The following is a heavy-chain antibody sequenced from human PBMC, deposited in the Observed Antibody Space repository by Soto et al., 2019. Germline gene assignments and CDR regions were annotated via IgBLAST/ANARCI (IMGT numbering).Heavy chain of an antibody. CDR3: ARDLDYYDSSGYYDY. CDR1: GYTFTGYY. D-gene: IGHD3-22*01. J-gene: IGHJ4*02. Sequence: ASVKGSCKASGYTFTGYYMHWVRQAPGQGLEWMGWINPNSGGTNYAQKFQGRVTMTRDTSISTAYMELSRLRSDDTAVYYCARDLDYYDSSGYYDYWGQGTLVTVSS. CDR2: INPNSGGT. V-gene: IGHV1-2*02.